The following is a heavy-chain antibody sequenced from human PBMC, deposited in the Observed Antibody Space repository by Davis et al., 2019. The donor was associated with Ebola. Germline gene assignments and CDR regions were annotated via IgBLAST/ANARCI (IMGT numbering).Heavy chain of an antibody. Sequence: PGGSLRLSCAASGFTFRSYDMSWVRQAPGKGLEWVSAISGSGGVTHYANSVKGRFTISRDNAKNTLYLQMDSLRAEDTATYYCARDYWGSGDYWGQGTLVTVSS. CDR3: ARDYWGSGDY. D-gene: IGHD7-27*01. CDR1: GFTFRSYD. J-gene: IGHJ4*02. V-gene: IGHV3-23*01. CDR2: ISGSGGVT.